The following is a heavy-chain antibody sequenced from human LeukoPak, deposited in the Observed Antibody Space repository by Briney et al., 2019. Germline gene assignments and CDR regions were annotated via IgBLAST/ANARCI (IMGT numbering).Heavy chain of an antibody. D-gene: IGHD6-13*01. CDR1: GLTFRSYA. CDR3: VREPGPGYFDY. V-gene: IGHV3-30-3*01. Sequence: GGSLRLSCVVSGLTFRSYALHWVRQAPGKGLEWAAVISQDGSKRHYGDSVKGRFTISRDNSRNTLYLEMNSLRAGDTAVYYCVREPGPGYFDYWGRGTLVTVSS. J-gene: IGHJ4*02. CDR2: ISQDGSKR.